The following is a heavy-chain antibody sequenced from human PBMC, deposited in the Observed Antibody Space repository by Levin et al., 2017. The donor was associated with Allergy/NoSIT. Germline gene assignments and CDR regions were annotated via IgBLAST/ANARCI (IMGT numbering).Heavy chain of an antibody. CDR3: AKDTPYSSSWYQRYYYYYGMDV. CDR1: GFTFDDYA. J-gene: IGHJ6*02. D-gene: IGHD6-13*01. V-gene: IGHV3-9*01. Sequence: GGSLRLSCAASGFTFDDYAMHWVRQAPGKGLEWVSGISWNSGSIGYADSVKGRFTISRDNAKNSLYLQMNSLRAEDTALYYCAKDTPYSSSWYQRYYYYYGMDVWGQGTTVTVSS. CDR2: ISWNSGSI.